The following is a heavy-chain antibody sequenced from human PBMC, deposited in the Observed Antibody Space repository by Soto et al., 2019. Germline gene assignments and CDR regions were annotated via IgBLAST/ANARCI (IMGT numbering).Heavy chain of an antibody. CDR1: GGSISSGDYY. CDR3: ARAYYGSGSSYGHFDY. Sequence: SETLSLTCTVSGGSISSGDYYWSWIRQPPGKGLEWIGYIYYSGSTYYNLSLKSRVTISVDTSKNQFSLKLSSVTAADTAVYYCARAYYGSGSSYGHFDYWGQGTLVTVSS. V-gene: IGHV4-30-4*01. CDR2: IYYSGST. D-gene: IGHD3-10*01. J-gene: IGHJ4*02.